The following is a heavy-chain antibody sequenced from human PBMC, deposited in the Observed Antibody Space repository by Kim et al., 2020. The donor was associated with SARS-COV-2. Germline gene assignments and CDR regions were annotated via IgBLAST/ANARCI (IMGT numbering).Heavy chain of an antibody. CDR3: ARDDYSNSYYFDY. V-gene: IGHV3-48*02. J-gene: IGHJ4*02. D-gene: IGHD4-4*01. Sequence: YADSVKGRFTISRDNAKNSLYLQMNSLRDEDTAVYYCARDDYSNSYYFDYWGQGTLVTVSS.